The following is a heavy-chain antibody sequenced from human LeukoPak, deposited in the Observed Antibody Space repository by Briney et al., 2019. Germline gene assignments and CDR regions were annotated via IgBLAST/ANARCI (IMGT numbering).Heavy chain of an antibody. J-gene: IGHJ3*01. Sequence: GGSLRLSCAASGFTFSSYAMSWVRQAPGKGLEWVSIIYTGGSTDYADSVKGRFTISRDTSKNTLYLQMNSLGAEDTAVYYCARESSGYASEAFDVWGQGTMVTVSS. CDR3: ARESSGYASEAFDV. CDR1: GFTFSSYA. V-gene: IGHV3-23*03. CDR2: IYTGGST. D-gene: IGHD3-22*01.